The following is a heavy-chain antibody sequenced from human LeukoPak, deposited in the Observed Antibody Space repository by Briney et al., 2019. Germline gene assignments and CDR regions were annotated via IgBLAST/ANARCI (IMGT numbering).Heavy chain of an antibody. CDR1: GFSFSNSA. CDR3: ARESYGNFDY. J-gene: IGHJ4*02. V-gene: IGHV3-30*14. D-gene: IGHD5-18*01. Sequence: GGSLRLSCAASGFSFSNSAMHWVRQAPGKGLEWVALISYDGRNNFYADPLKGRFTISRDNSKNTLYLQMNSLGPEDTAVYYCARESYGNFDYWGQGTLVTVSS. CDR2: ISYDGRNN.